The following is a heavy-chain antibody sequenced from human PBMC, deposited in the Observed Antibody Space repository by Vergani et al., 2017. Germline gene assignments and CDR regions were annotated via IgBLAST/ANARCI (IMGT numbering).Heavy chain of an antibody. CDR3: ARQRGSGGFFPSSYFYGMDV. V-gene: IGHV4-38-2*01. D-gene: IGHD3-10*01. J-gene: IGHJ6*02. CDR1: DSSIMTNPY. CDR2: IHHSGDT. Sequence: QVQLQESGPGLVKPSENLTLTCDVSDSSIMTNPYWGWFRQSPGKGLVWIGCIHHSGDTHYNSSLKSRVSISIVSSSKFSLSLNSVTAADTAIYYCARQRGSGGFFPSSYFYGMDVGGHGTTVTVSS.